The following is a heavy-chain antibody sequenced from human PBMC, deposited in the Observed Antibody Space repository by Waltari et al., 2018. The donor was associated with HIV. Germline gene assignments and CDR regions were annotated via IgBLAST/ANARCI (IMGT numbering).Heavy chain of an antibody. Sequence: EVQRVESGGGLVQPGGALRLSCAASGVTVSSNYMVWVRQAQGKGLEWVSVIYSGGRTYYGDSVKGRFTISRDNPKNTVYLQMNSLRVEDTAVYYCAGSEGRGAFDYWGQGTLVTVSS. J-gene: IGHJ4*02. CDR3: AGSEGRGAFDY. CDR1: GVTVSSNY. CDR2: IYSGGRT. V-gene: IGHV3-66*01. D-gene: IGHD3-10*01.